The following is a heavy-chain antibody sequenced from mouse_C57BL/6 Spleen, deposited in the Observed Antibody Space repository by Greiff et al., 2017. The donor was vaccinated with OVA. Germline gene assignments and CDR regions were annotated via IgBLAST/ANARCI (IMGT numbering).Heavy chain of an antibody. V-gene: IGHV10-1*01. CDR2: IRSKSNNYAT. CDR1: GFSFNTYA. J-gene: IGHJ1*03. CDR3: VRGGFDV. Sequence: EVQLVESGGGLVQPKGSLKLSCAASGFSFNTYAMNWVRQAPGKGLEWVARIRSKSNNYATYYADSVKDRFTNSRDDSESMLNLRMHNLKTEGTAMYYCVRGGFDVWGKGTTVTVSS.